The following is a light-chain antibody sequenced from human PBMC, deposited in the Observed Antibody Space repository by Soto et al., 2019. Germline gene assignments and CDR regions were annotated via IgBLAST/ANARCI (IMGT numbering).Light chain of an antibody. CDR1: SSDVGGYNY. CDR3: SSYAGVSGV. J-gene: IGLJ3*02. Sequence: QSVLTQPASVSGSPGQSITISCTGTSSDVGGYNYVSWYQQHPGKAPKLMIYEVSNRPSGVSNRFSGSKSGNTASLTISGLQAEEEADYCCSSYAGVSGVFGGGTKLTVL. V-gene: IGLV2-14*01. CDR2: EVS.